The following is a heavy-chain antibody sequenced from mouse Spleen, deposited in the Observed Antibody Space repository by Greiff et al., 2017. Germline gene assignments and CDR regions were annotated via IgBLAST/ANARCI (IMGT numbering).Heavy chain of an antibody. J-gene: IGHJ1*01. D-gene: IGHD1-1*01. CDR3: ANYGSTPYWYFDV. CDR1: GFTFSSYY. CDR2: ISSGGGST. Sequence: EVHLVESGGGLVKLGGSLKLSCAASGFTFSSYYMSWVRQTPEKRLEWVATISSGGGSTYYPDSVKGRFTISRDNAKNTLYLQMSSLNSEDTAVYYCANYGSTPYWYFDVWGAGTTVTVSS. V-gene: IGHV5-12-1*01.